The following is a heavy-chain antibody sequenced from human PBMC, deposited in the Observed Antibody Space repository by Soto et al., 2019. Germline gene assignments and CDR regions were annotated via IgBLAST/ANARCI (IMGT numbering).Heavy chain of an antibody. CDR1: GGSISSGDYY. CDR2: ILYSGTT. CDR3: ASNGALDY. D-gene: IGHD2-8*01. V-gene: IGHV4-30-4*01. Sequence: QVQLQESGPGLVKPSQTLSLTCTVSGGSISSGDYYWSWIRQPPGKGLEWIGYILYSGTTNYNPSRESQLTISVCTSKNQFSLKLTSVTAAYTAVYYCASNGALDYWGRGTLVTVSS. J-gene: IGHJ4*02.